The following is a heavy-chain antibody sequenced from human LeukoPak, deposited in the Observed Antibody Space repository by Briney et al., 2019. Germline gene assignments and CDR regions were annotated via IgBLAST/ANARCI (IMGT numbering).Heavy chain of an antibody. Sequence: ASVKVSCKVSGYTLTELSMHWVRQAPGKGLEWVGGFDPEDGETIYAQEFQGRVTMTEDTSTDTAYMELSSLRSEDTAVYYCATDSGSSWYKGYYGMDVWGQGTTVTVSS. CDR1: GYTLTELS. V-gene: IGHV1-24*01. CDR3: ATDSGSSWYKGYYGMDV. D-gene: IGHD6-13*01. J-gene: IGHJ6*02. CDR2: FDPEDGET.